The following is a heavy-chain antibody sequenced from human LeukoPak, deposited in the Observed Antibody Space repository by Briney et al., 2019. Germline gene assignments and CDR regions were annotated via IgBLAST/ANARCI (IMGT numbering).Heavy chain of an antibody. D-gene: IGHD2-15*01. Sequence: GASVKVSCKASGYTFTSYDINWARQAPGQGLEWMGWMNSNSGNTGYAQKFQGRLTITRITSISTAYMELSSLRSEDTAVYYCARGASRSFDYWGQGTLVTVSS. CDR1: GYTFTSYD. CDR2: MNSNSGNT. J-gene: IGHJ4*02. V-gene: IGHV1-8*03. CDR3: ARGASRSFDY.